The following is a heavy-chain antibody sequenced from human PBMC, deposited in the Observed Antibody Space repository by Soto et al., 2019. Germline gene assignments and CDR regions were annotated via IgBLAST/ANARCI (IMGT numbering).Heavy chain of an antibody. J-gene: IGHJ4*02. V-gene: IGHV4-34*01. Sequence: SETLSLTCAVYGGSFSDYYWSWIRQPPGKGLEWIGEINHSGITNYNPSLESRVTLSVDTSKKQFSLKLISVIAADTAVYYCGRGAMIRGIIEPLDYWGQGTLVTVSS. CDR3: GRGAMIRGIIEPLDY. CDR2: INHSGIT. CDR1: GGSFSDYY. D-gene: IGHD3-10*01.